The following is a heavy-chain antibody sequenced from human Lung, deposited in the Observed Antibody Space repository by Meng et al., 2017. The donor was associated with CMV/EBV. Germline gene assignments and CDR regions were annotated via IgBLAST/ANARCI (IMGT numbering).Heavy chain of an antibody. CDR2: ISSDGTNK. CDR1: AFTIDTYR. CDR3: ARAIHRNDYGDYVDAFDV. D-gene: IGHD4-17*01. V-gene: IGHV3-30*03. Sequence: GGSLRLSCAASAFTIDTYRMHWVRQAPGKGLEWVALISSDGTNKQYAYSVKGRFTISRDNSRNTFYLEMPILRSGDTALYFCARAIHRNDYGDYVDAFDVWGRGXMVTVSS. J-gene: IGHJ3*01.